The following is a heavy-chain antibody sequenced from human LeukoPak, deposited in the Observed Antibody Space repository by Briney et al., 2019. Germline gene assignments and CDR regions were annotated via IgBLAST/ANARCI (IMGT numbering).Heavy chain of an antibody. CDR1: GITLSNYG. Sequence: GGSLRLSCAVSGITLSNYGMSWVRQAPGKGLEWVANINKDGSEEKYVDSVKGRFTISRDNAKNSLYLQMSSLRADDTAVYYCARWPHCQDFWGRGTRVTVSS. CDR3: ARWPHCQDF. J-gene: IGHJ4*02. CDR2: INKDGSEE. V-gene: IGHV3-7*03.